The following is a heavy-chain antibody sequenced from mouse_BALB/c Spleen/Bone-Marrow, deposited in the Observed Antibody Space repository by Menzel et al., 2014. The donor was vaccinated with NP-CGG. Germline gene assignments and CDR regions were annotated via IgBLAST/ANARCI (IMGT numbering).Heavy chain of an antibody. D-gene: IGHD1-1*01. CDR2: ISSGSSTI. V-gene: IGHV5-17*02. J-gene: IGHJ4*01. CDR3: ARGNYEFSFYYAMDY. Sequence: EVQRVESGGGLVQPGGSRKLSCAASGFTFSSFGMHWVRQAPEKGLEWVAYISSGSSTIHYADTVKGRFTISSDNPKNTLFLQMTSLRSEDTTMYYCARGNYEFSFYYAMDYWGQGTSVTVSS. CDR1: GFTFSSFG.